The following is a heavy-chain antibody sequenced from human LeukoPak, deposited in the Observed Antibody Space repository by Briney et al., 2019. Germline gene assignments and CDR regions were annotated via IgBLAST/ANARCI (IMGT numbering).Heavy chain of an antibody. J-gene: IGHJ6*02. V-gene: IGHV1-2*02. Sequence: ASVKVSCKASGYTFTGYYMHWVRQAPGQGPEWMGWINPNSGGTNYAQKFQGRVTMTRDTSISTAYMELSRLRSDDTAVYYCASSDGSGSYPPSYYYYGMDVWGQGTTVTVSS. CDR1: GYTFTGYY. D-gene: IGHD3-10*01. CDR3: ASSDGSGSYPPSYYYYGMDV. CDR2: INPNSGGT.